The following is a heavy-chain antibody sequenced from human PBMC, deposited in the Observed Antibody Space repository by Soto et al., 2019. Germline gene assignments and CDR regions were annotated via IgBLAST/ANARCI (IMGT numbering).Heavy chain of an antibody. V-gene: IGHV3-9*01. CDR3: AKDRGPCSGNKCSSLYYYYGMDV. D-gene: IGHD2-15*01. CDR1: GFKFGDYA. J-gene: IGHJ6*02. CDR2: VSWNSEIV. Sequence: EVQLVESGGGLVQPGRSLRLSCEASGFKFGDYAMHWVRQAPGKGLEWVSGVSWNSEIVGYADSVKGRFTISRDNAKNSLYLEMNSLRTEDTALYYCAKDRGPCSGNKCSSLYYYYGMDVWGQGTRSPSP.